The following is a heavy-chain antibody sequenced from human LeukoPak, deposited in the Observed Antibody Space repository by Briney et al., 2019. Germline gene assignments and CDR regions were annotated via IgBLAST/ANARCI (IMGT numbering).Heavy chain of an antibody. D-gene: IGHD3-22*01. CDR1: GGSISSYY. J-gene: IGHJ1*01. V-gene: IGHV4-4*07. CDR2: IHTSGST. Sequence: SETLSLTCTVSGGSISSYYWSWIRQPAGKGLEWIGRIHTSGSTNYNPSLKSRVTISVDTSKNQFSLKLSSVTAADTAVYYCARGNSYYDTSGYFPWESFQHWGQGTLVTVSS. CDR3: ARGNSYYDTSGYFPWESFQH.